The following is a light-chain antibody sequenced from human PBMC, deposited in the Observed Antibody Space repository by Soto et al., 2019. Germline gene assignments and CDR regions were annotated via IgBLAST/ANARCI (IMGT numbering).Light chain of an antibody. CDR1: QSVTSNY. J-gene: IGKJ1*01. V-gene: IGKV3-20*01. CDR3: QHYGRSPPSWT. CDR2: EAS. Sequence: EIVLTQSPGTLSLSPGERATLSCRASQSVTSNYLAWYQQKPGQPPRLLISEASSRATGIPDRFSGSGSGTDFTLTISSLEPEDFAVYDCQHYGRSPPSWTFGQGTKVEIK.